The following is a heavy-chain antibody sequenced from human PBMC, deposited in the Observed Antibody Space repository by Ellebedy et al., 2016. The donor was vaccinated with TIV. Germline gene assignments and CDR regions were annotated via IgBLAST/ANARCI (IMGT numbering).Heavy chain of an antibody. J-gene: IGHJ4*02. CDR2: IYWDDDK. Sequence: SGPTLVKPTQTLTLTCTFSGFSLSTSGVGVGWIRQPPGKALEWLGFIYWDDDKQYSPSLKTRLTITKDTSKNQVVLTMSNLDPVDTATYYCAHRGRAATGTPIFDYWGQGTLVRLL. D-gene: IGHD6-13*01. V-gene: IGHV2-5*02. CDR3: AHRGRAATGTPIFDY. CDR1: GFSLSTSGVG.